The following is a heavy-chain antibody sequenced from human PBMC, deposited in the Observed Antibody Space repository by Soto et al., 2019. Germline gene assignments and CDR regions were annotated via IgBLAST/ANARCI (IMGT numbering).Heavy chain of an antibody. D-gene: IGHD3-22*01. CDR2: ISYDGSNK. CDR1: GFTFSSYG. CDR3: AKDWNLEYYYDSSGPNPLDAFDI. J-gene: IGHJ3*02. V-gene: IGHV3-30*18. Sequence: PGGSLRLSCAASGFTFSSYGMHWVRQAPGKGLEWVAVISYDGSNKYYADSVKGRFTISRDNSKNTLYLQMNSLRAEDTAVYYCAKDWNLEYYYDSSGPNPLDAFDIWGQGTMVTVSS.